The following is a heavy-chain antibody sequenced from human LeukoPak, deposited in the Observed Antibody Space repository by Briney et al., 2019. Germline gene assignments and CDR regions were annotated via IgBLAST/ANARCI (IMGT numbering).Heavy chain of an antibody. D-gene: IGHD3-9*01. J-gene: IGHJ3*02. CDR2: IYYSGST. CDR3: EGQYYDTVTDYWGDTFDI. Sequence: SETLSLTCTLSGGSISNRPYYWGWVRQPPGKGPEWIGSIYYSGSTYHNPSLKSRVSISVDTSKNEFSLKLNSVAAADTAVYYCEGQYYDTVTDYWGDTFDIWGQGTMVTVSS. V-gene: IGHV4-39*01. CDR1: GGSISNRPYY.